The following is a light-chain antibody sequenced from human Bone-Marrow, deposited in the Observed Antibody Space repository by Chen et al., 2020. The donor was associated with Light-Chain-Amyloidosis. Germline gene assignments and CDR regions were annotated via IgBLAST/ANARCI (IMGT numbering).Light chain of an antibody. V-gene: IGLV2-8*01. CDR3: TSYAGGHTLPV. CDR1: SSYVGAYNY. CDR2: EVN. Sequence: HSALTQPPSASGSPGQSSTISCSGTSSYVGAYNYVSWYQQHPGKAPKLMIYEVNKRPSGVPDRFSGSKSGNTASLTVSGLQAEDEADYYCTSYAGGHTLPVFGVGTSLTVL. J-gene: IGLJ2*01.